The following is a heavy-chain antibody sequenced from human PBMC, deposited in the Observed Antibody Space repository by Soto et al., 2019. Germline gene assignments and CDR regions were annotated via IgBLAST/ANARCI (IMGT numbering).Heavy chain of an antibody. V-gene: IGHV4-31*03. J-gene: IGHJ6*02. CDR3: ARDAPGNSYYYYGMDV. D-gene: IGHD4-4*01. CDR2: IYYSGST. CDR1: GGSISSGGYY. Sequence: SETLSLTCTVSGGSISSGGYYWSWIRQHPGKGLEWIGYIYYSGSTYYNPSLKSRVTISVDTSKNQFSLKLSSVTAADTAVYYCARDAPGNSYYYYGMDVWGQGTTVTVSS.